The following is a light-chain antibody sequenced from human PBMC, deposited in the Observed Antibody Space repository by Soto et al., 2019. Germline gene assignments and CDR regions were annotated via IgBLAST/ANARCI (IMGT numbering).Light chain of an antibody. CDR1: QSISSW. CDR2: KSS. J-gene: IGKJ5*01. CDR3: QQYNSYPIT. Sequence: DIQMTQSPSTLSASVGDRVTITCRASQSISSWLAWYQQKPGKAPKSLIYKSSSLESGVPSRFSGGGSGKEFPLTISSLQPDDFATYYCQQYNSYPITFGQGTRLEIK. V-gene: IGKV1-5*03.